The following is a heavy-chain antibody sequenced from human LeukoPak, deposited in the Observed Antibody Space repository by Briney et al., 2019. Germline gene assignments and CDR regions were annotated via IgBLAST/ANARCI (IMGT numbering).Heavy chain of an antibody. J-gene: IGHJ3*02. D-gene: IGHD3-22*01. V-gene: IGHV1-46*01. CDR3: ARGPYYYDSPPAFDI. Sequence: WASVKVSCKASGYTFTSYYMHWVRQAPGQGLEWMGIIHPSGGSTSYAQKFQGRVTMTRDTSTSTVYMELSSLRSEDTAVYYCARGPYYYDSPPAFDIWGQGTMVTVSS. CDR2: IHPSGGST. CDR1: GYTFTSYY.